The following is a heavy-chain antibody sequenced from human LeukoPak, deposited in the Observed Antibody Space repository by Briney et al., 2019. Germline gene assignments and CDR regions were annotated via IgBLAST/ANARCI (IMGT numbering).Heavy chain of an antibody. CDR3: AKGPAYSGTYRDEYFQH. D-gene: IGHD1-26*01. J-gene: IGHJ1*01. CDR1: GFTFDDYG. V-gene: IGHV3-20*04. CDR2: INWSGVST. Sequence: GGSLRLSCEASGFTFDDYGMSWVRQGPGKGLEWVSGINWSGVSTGYGDSVKGRFTISRDNGKNSLYLQMDGLRPEDTALFYCAKGPAYSGTYRDEYFQHWGQGTLVTVSS.